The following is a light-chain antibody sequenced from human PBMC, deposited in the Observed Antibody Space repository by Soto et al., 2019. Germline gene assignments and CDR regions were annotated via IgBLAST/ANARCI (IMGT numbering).Light chain of an antibody. CDR2: GAS. CDR3: QPYGSSPPFT. V-gene: IGKV3-20*01. J-gene: IGKJ2*01. Sequence: EIVLTQSPSTLSLSPGDRATLSCRASQRVSSSYLAWYQQQPGQAPRLLISGASSSATGIPDRFSGSGSGTDFTLPISRLEHYDFDVYYCQPYGSSPPFTCGQGTKLEIK. CDR1: QRVSSSY.